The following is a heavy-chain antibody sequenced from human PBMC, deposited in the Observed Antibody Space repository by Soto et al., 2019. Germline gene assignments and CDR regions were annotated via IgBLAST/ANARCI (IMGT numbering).Heavy chain of an antibody. CDR1: GGSISSGGYY. J-gene: IGHJ5*02. CDR3: ASGGYSSGWYDWFDP. Sequence: QVQLQESGPGLVKPSQTLSLTCTVSGGSISSGGYYWSWIRQHPGKGLEWIGYIYYSGSTYYNPSIKSRVTISVDTSKNQSSLKRSSVTAADTAVYYCASGGYSSGWYDWFDPWDKGTLVTVSS. CDR2: IYYSGST. V-gene: IGHV4-31*03. D-gene: IGHD6-19*01.